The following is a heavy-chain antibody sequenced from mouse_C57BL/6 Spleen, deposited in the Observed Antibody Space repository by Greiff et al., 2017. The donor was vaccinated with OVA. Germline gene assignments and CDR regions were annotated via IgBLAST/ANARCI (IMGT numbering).Heavy chain of an antibody. D-gene: IGHD3-2*02. V-gene: IGHV1-15*01. CDR2: IDPETGGT. Sequence: VQLQESGAELVRPGASVTLSCKASGYTFTDYEMHWVKQTPVHGLEWIGAIDPETGGTAYNQKFKGKAILTADKSSSTAYMELRSLTSEDSAVYYWTRGRQLRLNVDYWGQGTTLTVSS. J-gene: IGHJ2*01. CDR3: TRGRQLRLNVDY. CDR1: GYTFTDYE.